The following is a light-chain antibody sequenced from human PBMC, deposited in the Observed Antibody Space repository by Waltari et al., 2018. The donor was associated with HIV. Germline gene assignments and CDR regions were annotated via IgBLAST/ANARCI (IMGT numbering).Light chain of an antibody. J-gene: IGLJ3*02. CDR2: EVS. CDR1: SSDVGGYNY. Sequence: QSALTQPPSASGSPGQSVTIPCTGTSSDVGGYNYVSWYERHPGKAPKLMIYEVSKRPSGVPDRFSGSKSGNTASLTVSGLQAEDEADYYCSSYAGSNNLVFGGGTKLTVL. CDR3: SSYAGSNNLV. V-gene: IGLV2-8*01.